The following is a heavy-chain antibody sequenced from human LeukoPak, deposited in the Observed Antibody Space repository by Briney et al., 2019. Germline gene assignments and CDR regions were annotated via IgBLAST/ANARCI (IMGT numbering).Heavy chain of an antibody. Sequence: PAETLSLTCTVSGGSISSSDYYWGWIRQPPGKGLEWVGSIYYSGATYYNPSLKSRVTISVDTSKNQFSLKVSSVTAADTAVYYCARHVSGSSAFDIWGQGTMVTVSS. CDR3: ARHVSGSSAFDI. J-gene: IGHJ3*02. V-gene: IGHV4-39*01. D-gene: IGHD6-25*01. CDR2: IYYSGAT. CDR1: GGSISSSDYY.